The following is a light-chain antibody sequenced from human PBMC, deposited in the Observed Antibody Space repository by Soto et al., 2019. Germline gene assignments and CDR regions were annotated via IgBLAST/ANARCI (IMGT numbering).Light chain of an antibody. CDR3: QQYDNLPLT. J-gene: IGKJ4*01. CDR2: DAS. V-gene: IGKV1-33*01. CDR1: QDISNY. Sequence: DIQMTQSPSSLSASVGDTVTITCQASQDISNYLNWYQQKPGKAPKLLIYDASNLETGVPSRFSGSGSGTDFTFTISSLQAEDIATYYCQQYDNLPLTFGGGTKVEIK.